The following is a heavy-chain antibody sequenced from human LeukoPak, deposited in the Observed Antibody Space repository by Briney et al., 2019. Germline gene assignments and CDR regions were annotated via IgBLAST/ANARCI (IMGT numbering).Heavy chain of an antibody. CDR1: GFTFSNAW. CDR3: TTVPYYDSSGYYYATDFDY. CDR2: IKSKTDGGTT. D-gene: IGHD3-22*01. Sequence: GGSLRLSCAASGFTFSNAWMSWVRQAPGKRLEWVGRIKSKTDGGTTDYAAPVKGRFTISRDDSKNTLYLQMNSLKTEDTAVYYCTTVPYYDSSGYYYATDFDYWGQGTLVTVSS. J-gene: IGHJ4*02. V-gene: IGHV3-15*01.